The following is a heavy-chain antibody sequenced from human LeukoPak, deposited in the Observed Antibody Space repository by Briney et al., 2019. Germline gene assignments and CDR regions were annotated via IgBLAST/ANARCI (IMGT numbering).Heavy chain of an antibody. CDR3: ARGYGSRSYPFDY. V-gene: IGHV4-31*03. D-gene: IGHD3-10*01. J-gene: IGHJ4*02. CDR2: IYYSGST. CDR1: GGSISSGGYY. Sequence: SQTLSLTCTVSGGSISSGGYYWSWIRQHPGKGLEWIGYIYYSGSTYYNPSLKSRVTISVDTSKNQFSLKLSSVTAADTAVYYCARGYGSRSYPFDYWGQGTLVTVSS.